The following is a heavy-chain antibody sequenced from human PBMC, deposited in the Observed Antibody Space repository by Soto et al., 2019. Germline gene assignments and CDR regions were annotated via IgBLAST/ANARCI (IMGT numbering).Heavy chain of an antibody. CDR1: GFTFSGSH. CDR2: IRGKADNYVT. D-gene: IGHD1-26*01. J-gene: IGHJ4*02. CDR3: TRYMTADSYFDY. Sequence: GGSLRVSCVTSGFTFSGSHMHWGRQASGKGLEWVGRIRGKADNYVTAYAASVRGRFTISRDDSRNTAYLQMSSLNTEDTAIYYCTRYMTADSYFDYWGQGT. V-gene: IGHV3-73*01.